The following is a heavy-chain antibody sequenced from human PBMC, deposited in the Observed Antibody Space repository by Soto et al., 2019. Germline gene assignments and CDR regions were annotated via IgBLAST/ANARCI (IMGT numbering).Heavy chain of an antibody. J-gene: IGHJ4*01. Sequence: GGSLRLSCSASGFTFRNYAMHWVRQAPGKGLQYISTVNNNGGKTFYADSVKGRFTISRDNSNHTLHLQMSSLRAEDTAVYFCLKGGIYSTSRADYWGHGTLDTVSS. CDR1: GFTFRNYA. V-gene: IGHV3-64D*08. CDR3: LKGGIYSTSRADY. D-gene: IGHD5-12*01. CDR2: VNNNGGKT.